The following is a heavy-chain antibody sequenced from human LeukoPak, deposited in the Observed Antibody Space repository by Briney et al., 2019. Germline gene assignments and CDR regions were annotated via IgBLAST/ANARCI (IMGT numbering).Heavy chain of an antibody. CDR1: GYTLINHA. CDR2: ISADNGNT. Sequence: ASVKVSCKGSGYTLINHAFSWVRQAPGQGLEWMGWISADNGNTNHAQKFQGRVTMTRDTSTNTAYMELSALTSEDTAVYYCARNPPRTGDFNSWGQGALVTVSS. CDR3: ARNPPRTGDFNS. D-gene: IGHD7-27*01. J-gene: IGHJ4*02. V-gene: IGHV1-18*04.